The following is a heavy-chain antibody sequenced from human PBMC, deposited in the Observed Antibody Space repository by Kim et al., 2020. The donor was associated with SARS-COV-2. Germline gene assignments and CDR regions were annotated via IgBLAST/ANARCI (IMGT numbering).Heavy chain of an antibody. D-gene: IGHD3-22*01. CDR3: TREPERWNYYDSSGYHRVLYFDY. CDR1: GFTFGDYA. Sequence: GGSLRLSCTASGFTFGDYAMSWFRQAPGKGLEWVGFIRSKAYGGTTEYAASVKGRFTISRDDSKSIAYLQMNSLKTEDTAVYYCTREPERWNYYDSSGYHRVLYFDYWGQGTLVTVSS. J-gene: IGHJ4*02. V-gene: IGHV3-49*03. CDR2: IRSKAYGGTT.